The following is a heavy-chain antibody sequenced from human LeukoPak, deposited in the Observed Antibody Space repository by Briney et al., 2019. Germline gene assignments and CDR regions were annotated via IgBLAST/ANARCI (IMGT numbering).Heavy chain of an antibody. V-gene: IGHV1-24*01. D-gene: IGHD2-15*01. J-gene: IGHJ5*02. Sequence: ASVKVSCKVSGYTLTELSMHWVRQAPGKGLEWMGGFDPEDGETIYAQKLQGRVTMTTDTSTSTAYMELRSLRSDDTAVYYCARSRVVAAPNWFDPWGQGTLVTVSS. CDR2: FDPEDGET. CDR1: GYTLTELS. CDR3: ARSRVVAAPNWFDP.